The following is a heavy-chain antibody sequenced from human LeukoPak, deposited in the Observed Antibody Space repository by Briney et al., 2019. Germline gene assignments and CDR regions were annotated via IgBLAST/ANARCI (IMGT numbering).Heavy chain of an antibody. Sequence: ASVKVSCKASGYTFTSYGISWARQAPGQGLEWMGWISAYNGNTNYAQKLQGRVTMTTDTSTSTAYMELRSLGSDDTAVYYCARLGYCSGGSCAYYYYGMDVWGQGTTVTVSS. V-gene: IGHV1-18*01. D-gene: IGHD2-15*01. CDR3: ARLGYCSGGSCAYYYYGMDV. J-gene: IGHJ6*02. CDR2: ISAYNGNT. CDR1: GYTFTSYG.